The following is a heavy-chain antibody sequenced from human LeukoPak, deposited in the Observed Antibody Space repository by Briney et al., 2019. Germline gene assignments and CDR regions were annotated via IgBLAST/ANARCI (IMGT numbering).Heavy chain of an antibody. CDR1: GDSLTSHF. CDR2: VFHSGTT. Sequence: SETLSLTCNVSGDSLTSHFWSWIRQTPGKGLEWIGYVFHSGTTNYSPSLKGRVTISLDTSKKQFYLRLASVTAADTAVYHCARRMATVTDAFDIWGRGTMVSVSS. V-gene: IGHV4-59*08. J-gene: IGHJ3*02. CDR3: ARRMATVTDAFDI. D-gene: IGHD5-24*01.